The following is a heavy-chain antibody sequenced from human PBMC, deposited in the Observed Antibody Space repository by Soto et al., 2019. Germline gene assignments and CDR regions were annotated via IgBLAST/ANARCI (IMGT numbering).Heavy chain of an antibody. CDR2: VYGSGST. J-gene: IGHJ3*01. D-gene: IGHD1-26*01. CDR3: VTQVGATGSYSFAV. Sequence: QVQLQESGPGVVKPSETLSLTCTVTGASVINDYWNWIRQPPGNGLEWIGFVYGSGSTSYNSSLMSRLPISVDKSKNQLALKLSSVTDADAAAYYCVTQVGATGSYSFAVWGQGTMVTVSS. CDR1: GASVINDY. V-gene: IGHV4-59*02.